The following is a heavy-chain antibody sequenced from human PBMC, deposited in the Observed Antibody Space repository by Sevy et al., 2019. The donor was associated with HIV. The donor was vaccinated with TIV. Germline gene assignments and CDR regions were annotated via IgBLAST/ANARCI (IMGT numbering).Heavy chain of an antibody. CDR1: GFTFSSYA. J-gene: IGHJ6*02. CDR3: AKGTLVVPTVIYYYYGMSV. V-gene: IGHV3-23*01. D-gene: IGHD2-2*02. CDR2: ISHSGDGT. Sequence: GGSLRLSCAASGFTFSSYAMSWVRQAPGKGLEWVSAISHSGDGTYYADSVKGRFTISRDNSKNTLYLEMNSLRAEDTAVYYCAKGTLVVPTVIYYYYGMSVWSQGTTVTVSS.